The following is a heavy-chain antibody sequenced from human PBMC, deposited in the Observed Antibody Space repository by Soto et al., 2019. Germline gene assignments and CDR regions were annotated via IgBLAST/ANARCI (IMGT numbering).Heavy chain of an antibody. CDR3: ARDRDDYGSGNYYNRIDF. V-gene: IGHV1-69*01. CDR1: GGIFSTYA. Sequence: QVQLVQSGAEVKKPGSSVKLSCKASGGIFSTYAISWLRRAPGQGLEWMGGIIPIFGTPNYAQRFQGRVTITADESTSTAYMELSRLRSEDTAVYYCARDRDDYGSGNYYNRIDFWGQGTLVTVSS. CDR2: IIPIFGTP. J-gene: IGHJ4*02. D-gene: IGHD3-10*01.